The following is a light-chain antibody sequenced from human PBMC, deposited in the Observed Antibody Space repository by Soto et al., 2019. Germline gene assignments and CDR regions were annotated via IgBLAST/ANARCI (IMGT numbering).Light chain of an antibody. Sequence: TVLAQSPVTLSLSPGERATLSCGASQSINSARLAWYQHKPGQAPRLLIYSASTRASGIPDRFSGGVSGTDFSGGVSGTDFTLIISRLEPEDFAVYYCQQSATSPPTFGQGTRLEIK. CDR1: QSINSAR. V-gene: IGKV3-20*01. CDR3: QQSATSPPT. CDR2: SAS. J-gene: IGKJ5*01.